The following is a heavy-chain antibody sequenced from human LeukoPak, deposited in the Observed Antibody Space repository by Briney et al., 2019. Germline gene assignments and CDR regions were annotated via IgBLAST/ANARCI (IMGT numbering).Heavy chain of an antibody. J-gene: IGHJ4*02. V-gene: IGHV3-30-3*01. CDR1: GFTFSDHY. CDR2: ISSDGSSK. D-gene: IGHD6-19*01. CDR3: ARDSPRLSGWLGHFDY. Sequence: PGGSLRLSCAVSGFTFSDHYIDWVRQAPGKGLEWVAVISSDGSSKNYADSMKGQFTISRDNSKNTLFLQMNNLRAEDTAVYYCARDSPRLSGWLGHFDYWGQGTLVTVSS.